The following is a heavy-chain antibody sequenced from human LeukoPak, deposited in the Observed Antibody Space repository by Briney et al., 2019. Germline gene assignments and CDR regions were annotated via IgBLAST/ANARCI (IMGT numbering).Heavy chain of an antibody. CDR1: GGSFSGYY. CDR3: AREYYDFWSGYYSYYFIDV. V-gene: IGHV4-34*01. Sequence: SETLSLTCAVYGGSFSGYYWSWIRQPPGKGLEWIGEINHSGSTNYNPSLKSRVTISIDTSKNKSSLKLSSVTAAETALYYCAREYYDFWSGYYSYYFIDVRAQGTTVTVSS. D-gene: IGHD3-3*01. J-gene: IGHJ6*03. CDR2: INHSGST.